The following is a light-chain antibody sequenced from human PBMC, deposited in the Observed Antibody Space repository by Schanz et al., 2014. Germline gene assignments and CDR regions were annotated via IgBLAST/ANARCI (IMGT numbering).Light chain of an antibody. J-gene: IGKJ3*01. Sequence: DIQMTQSPSTLSAFVGDRVTITCRASQSIITWLAWYQQKPGKAPKLLIYDAYSLQSGVPSRFSGSGSGTEFTLTISSLQPEDFATYYCQQSYSTPRTFGPGTKVDIK. CDR2: DAY. V-gene: IGKV1-5*01. CDR3: QQSYSTPRT. CDR1: QSIITW.